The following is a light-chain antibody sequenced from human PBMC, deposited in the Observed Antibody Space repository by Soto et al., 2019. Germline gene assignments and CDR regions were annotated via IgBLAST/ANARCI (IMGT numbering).Light chain of an antibody. Sequence: AINVPHSTNSLSASVGDRVTITCRSSQDIRNYLGWYQQKPGKAPQLLIYGASSLQRGVSSRFSGSGSGTDLTLTINSLQPEDFATYYCLQDYNYPFTFGPGTKVDI. V-gene: IGKV1-6*01. CDR2: GAS. CDR3: LQDYNYPFT. CDR1: QDIRNY. J-gene: IGKJ3*01.